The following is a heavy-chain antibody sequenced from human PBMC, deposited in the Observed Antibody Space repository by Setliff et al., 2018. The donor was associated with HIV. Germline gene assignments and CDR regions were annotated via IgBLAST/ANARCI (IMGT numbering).Heavy chain of an antibody. CDR2: IRYDDTYK. J-gene: IGHJ4*02. Sequence: GGSLRLSCAASGFTFNKYIMSWVRQAPGKGLEWVAFIRYDDTYKYYADSVKGRFTISRDNSKNTLYLQMNSLRAEDTAVYYCTKNLYRSPWSPLDYWGQGTLVTVSS. V-gene: IGHV3-30*02. CDR3: TKNLYRSPWSPLDY. CDR1: GFTFNKYI. D-gene: IGHD6-19*01.